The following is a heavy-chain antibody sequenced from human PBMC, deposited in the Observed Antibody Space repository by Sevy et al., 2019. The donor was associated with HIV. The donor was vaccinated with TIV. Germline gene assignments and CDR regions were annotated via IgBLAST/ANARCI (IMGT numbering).Heavy chain of an antibody. CDR2: IIPIFGTA. CDR1: GGTFSSYA. D-gene: IGHD6-19*01. V-gene: IGHV1-69*13. J-gene: IGHJ4*02. Sequence: ASVKVSCKASGGTFSSYAISWVRQAPGQGLEWMGGIIPIFGTANYAQTFQGRVTITADESTSTAYMELSSLRSEDTAVYYCARGGRIAVAGKGGFDYWGQGTLVTVSS. CDR3: ARGGRIAVAGKGGFDY.